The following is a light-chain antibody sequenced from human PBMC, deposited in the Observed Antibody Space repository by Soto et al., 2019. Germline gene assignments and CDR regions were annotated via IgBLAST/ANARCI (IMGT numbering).Light chain of an antibody. CDR2: DAS. Sequence: PSTLSFSPGERATPSFRASQSVSSYLAWYQQKPGQAPRLLTYDASNTATGIPARFSGSGSGTDFTLTISRLEPEDFEVYYCQQYGSLITFGQGTRLEIK. V-gene: IGKV3-20*01. CDR1: QSVSSY. CDR3: QQYGSLIT. J-gene: IGKJ5*01.